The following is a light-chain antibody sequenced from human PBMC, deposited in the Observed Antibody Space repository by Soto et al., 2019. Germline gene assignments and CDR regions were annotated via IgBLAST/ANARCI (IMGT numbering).Light chain of an antibody. Sequence: DIPMTQSPSSLSASVGDRVTITCRASQSVSSYLNWYQQKPGKAPKLLIYAASRLHSGVPSKFNGSGSGTNFTLTISSLQPEDSATYYCQQSYSPALYSFGQGTKLEIK. J-gene: IGKJ2*03. V-gene: IGKV1-39*01. CDR3: QQSYSPALYS. CDR1: QSVSSY. CDR2: AAS.